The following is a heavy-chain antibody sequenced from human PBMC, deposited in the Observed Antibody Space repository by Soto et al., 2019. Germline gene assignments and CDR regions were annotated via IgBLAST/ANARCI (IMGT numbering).Heavy chain of an antibody. CDR2: ISSSSSTI. Sequence: HPGGSLRLSCAASGSTFSSYSMNWVRQAPGKGLEWVSYISSSSSTIYYADSVKGRFTISRDNAKNSLYLQMNSLRAEDTAVYYCARHPERIAQIGWFDPWGQGTLVTVSS. D-gene: IGHD6-13*01. V-gene: IGHV3-48*01. CDR3: ARHPERIAQIGWFDP. CDR1: GSTFSSYS. J-gene: IGHJ5*02.